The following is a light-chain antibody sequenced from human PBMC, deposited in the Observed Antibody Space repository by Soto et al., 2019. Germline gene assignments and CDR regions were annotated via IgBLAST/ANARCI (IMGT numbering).Light chain of an antibody. CDR1: QSVSSSY. CDR2: GAS. CDR3: QHVGGPTFT. J-gene: IGKJ5*01. Sequence: EMVLSQSPGTLSLSPGEGATLSCRASQSVSSSYIAWYQQRPGQTPSLLIYGASTRATGIPDRFSGSGSGTHFTLTIIRLEPGDFAVYYCQHVGGPTFTFGQGTRLENK. V-gene: IGKV3-20*01.